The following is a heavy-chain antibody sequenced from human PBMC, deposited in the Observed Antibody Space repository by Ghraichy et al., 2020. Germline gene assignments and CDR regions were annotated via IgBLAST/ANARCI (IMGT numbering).Heavy chain of an antibody. CDR1: GFTFSDYF. CDR3: ASEGMMTSGAIITNYYYYCFAV. CDR2: ISSGGSRK. Sequence: GESLNISCAASGFTFSDYFMSWIRQAPGKGLEWVSYISSGGSRKYYADSVKGRFTISRDNAKKSLYLQMNSLRAEDTAVYYCASEGMMTSGAIITNYYYYCFAVWGQGTTVTVSS. V-gene: IGHV3-11*01. J-gene: IGHJ6*02. D-gene: IGHD3-16*02.